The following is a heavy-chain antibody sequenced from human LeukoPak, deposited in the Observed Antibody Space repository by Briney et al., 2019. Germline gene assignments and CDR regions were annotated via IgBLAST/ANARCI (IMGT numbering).Heavy chain of an antibody. CDR2: ISWNSGNI. J-gene: IGHJ6*03. Sequence: GRSLRLSCACSGFTFGYLAMHWVRQTPGKGLEWVSGISWNSGNIAYADFVGGRFTISRDNAKNSLSLQMNSLSDEDTAVYYCAKDAYGVATFFYYLDVWGKGTPVTVSS. D-gene: IGHD2/OR15-2a*01. CDR1: GFTFGYLA. V-gene: IGHV3-9*01. CDR3: AKDAYGVATFFYYLDV.